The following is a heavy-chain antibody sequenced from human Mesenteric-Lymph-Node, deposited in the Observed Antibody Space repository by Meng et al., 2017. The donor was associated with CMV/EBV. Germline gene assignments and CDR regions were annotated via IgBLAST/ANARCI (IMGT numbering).Heavy chain of an antibody. CDR3: VRDGTLGRGAFDM. Sequence: GESLKISCAASGFTFSSYAMTWVRQVPGKGLEWVSSISSSSSYIYYADSVKGRFTISRDNAKSSLYLQMNSLRAEDTAVYYCVRDGTLGRGAFDMWGQGTMVTVSS. D-gene: IGHD1-1*01. V-gene: IGHV3-21*01. CDR1: GFTFSSYA. CDR2: ISSSSSYI. J-gene: IGHJ3*02.